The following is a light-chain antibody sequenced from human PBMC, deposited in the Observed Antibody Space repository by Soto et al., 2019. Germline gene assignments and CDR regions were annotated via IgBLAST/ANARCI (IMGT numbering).Light chain of an antibody. CDR1: RDVGSD. CDR3: LQDYGDSWT. CDR2: AAS. V-gene: IGKV1-6*01. J-gene: IGKJ1*01. Sequence: QMTQSPSCLCASVGEKIIITCRASRDVGSDVSWYQQKPGQAPKLLIYAASNLYTGVPSRFSGSRSGTEFTLTISSLQPEDFASYYCLQDYGDSWTFGQGTKVDIK.